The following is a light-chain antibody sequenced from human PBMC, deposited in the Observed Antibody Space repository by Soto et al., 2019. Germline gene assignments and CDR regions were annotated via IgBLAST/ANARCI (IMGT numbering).Light chain of an antibody. CDR3: ATWDDSLSGWV. J-gene: IGLJ3*02. CDR2: RNN. CDR1: SSNIGSNY. V-gene: IGLV1-47*01. Sequence: QSVLTQTPSASGTPGQRVAISCSGSSSNIGSNYVHWYQQFPGTAPKLLIYRNNQRPSGVPDRFSGSKSGTSASLAISGLRSEDEADYYCATWDDSLSGWVFGGGTKLTVL.